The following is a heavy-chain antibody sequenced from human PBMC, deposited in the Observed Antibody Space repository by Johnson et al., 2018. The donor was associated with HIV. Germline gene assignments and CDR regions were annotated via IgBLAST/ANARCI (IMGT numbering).Heavy chain of an antibody. CDR2: INRDGGGK. V-gene: IGHV3-7*01. J-gene: IGHJ3*02. D-gene: IGHD2-8*01. CDR1: GFTFSSYS. CDR3: ARVMQADAFDI. Sequence: MQLVESGGGLVQPGGSLRLSCAASGFTFSSYSMSWVRQAPGKGLAWVANINRDGGGKYYADSVKGRFTISRDNAKKSLYLQMNSLRAEDTAVYYCARVMQADAFDIWGQGTMVTVSS.